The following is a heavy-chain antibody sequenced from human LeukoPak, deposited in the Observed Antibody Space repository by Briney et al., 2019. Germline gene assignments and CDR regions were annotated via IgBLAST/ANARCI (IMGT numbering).Heavy chain of an antibody. CDR3: ATGRLNNWNLPFAD. D-gene: IGHD1-20*01. V-gene: IGHV3-64*01. CDR2: ISYHGVST. J-gene: IGHJ4*02. CDR1: GFIFSNYA. Sequence: GGSLRLSCAASGFIFSNYAMRWVRQAPGKGLEYVSAISYHGVSTYYAHSVKGRFTISRDNSRNTLYLRMGSLRAEDMAVYYCATGRLNNWNLPFADWGQGALVTVSS.